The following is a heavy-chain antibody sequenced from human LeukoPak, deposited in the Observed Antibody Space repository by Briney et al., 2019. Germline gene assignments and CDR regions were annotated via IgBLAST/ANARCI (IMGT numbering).Heavy chain of an antibody. D-gene: IGHD3-22*01. CDR2: FDPEDGET. J-gene: IGHJ4*02. CDR3: ATGYSWLSRGFDFDY. V-gene: IGHV1-24*01. CDR1: GYTLTELS. Sequence: ASVKVSCKVSGYTLTELSMHWVRQAPGKGLEWMGGFDPEDGETIYAQKFQGRVTMTEDTSTDTAYMELSSLRSEDTAVYYCATGYSWLSRGFDFDYWGQGTLVTVSS.